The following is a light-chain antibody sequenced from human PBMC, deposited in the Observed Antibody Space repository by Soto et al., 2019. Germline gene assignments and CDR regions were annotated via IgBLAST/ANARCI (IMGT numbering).Light chain of an antibody. CDR3: QQHNNWPLT. V-gene: IGKV3-15*01. CDR2: GAS. CDR1: QSFSSN. J-gene: IGKJ1*01. Sequence: EIVMTDSPVTLSVSPGERATLSCRASQSFSSNLAWYQQKPGQAPRLLIYGASTRATGIPARFSGSGSGTEFTLTISSLQSEDFAVYYCQQHNNWPLTFGQATKVDIK.